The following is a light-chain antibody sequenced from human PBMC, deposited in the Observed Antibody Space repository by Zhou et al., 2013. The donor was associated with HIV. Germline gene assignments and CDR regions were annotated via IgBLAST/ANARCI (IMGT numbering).Light chain of an antibody. CDR3: QQYDYSPPMYT. V-gene: IGKV3-20*01. CDR2: GTS. J-gene: IGKJ2*01. Sequence: IVLTQSPATLSLSPGERATLSCRASQSVSTYLAWYQQKPGQAPRLLIYGTSIRATGIPDRFSGSGSETDFTLTISRLEPEDFAVYYCQQYDYSPPMYTFGQGTKLEIK. CDR1: QSVSTY.